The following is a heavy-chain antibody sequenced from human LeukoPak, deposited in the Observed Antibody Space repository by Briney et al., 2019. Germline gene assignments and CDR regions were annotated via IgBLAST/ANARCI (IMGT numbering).Heavy chain of an antibody. CDR3: ARGRYCSATICSGGNAFDI. CDR2: IYYSGST. Sequence: PSETLSLTCTVSGGSISSSSYYWGWIRQPPGKGLEWIGSIYYSGSTYYNPSLKSRVTISVDTSKNQFSLKLSSVTAADTAVYYCARGRYCSATICSGGNAFDIWGQGTVVTVSS. J-gene: IGHJ3*02. V-gene: IGHV4-39*07. CDR1: GGSISSSSYY. D-gene: IGHD5-24*01.